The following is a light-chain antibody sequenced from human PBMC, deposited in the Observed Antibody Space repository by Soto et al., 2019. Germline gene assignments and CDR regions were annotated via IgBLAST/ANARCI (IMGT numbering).Light chain of an antibody. CDR1: SSDVGGYNY. J-gene: IGLJ2*01. V-gene: IGLV2-8*01. CDR3: SSHAGSQNIL. CDR2: EVT. Sequence: QSALTQPPSASGSVGQSVTISCTGTSSDVGGYNYVSWYQQHPGKAPRLIIYEVTRRPPGVPDRFSGSKSVNTAALTVSGLQAEDEADYYCSSHAGSQNILFGGGTKLTVL.